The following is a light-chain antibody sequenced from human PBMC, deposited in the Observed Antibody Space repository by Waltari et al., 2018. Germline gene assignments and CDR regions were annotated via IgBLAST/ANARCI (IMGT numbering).Light chain of an antibody. Sequence: DIVLTQSPATLSFSPGDTATFSCRASQSVGNYLAWYQQSPVQPPRLLIYDASNRATGVPARFRGSGSGTEFTLTISSLEAEDFAVYYCQQRSNRTPHTFGPGARLEIK. CDR2: DAS. CDR3: QQRSNRTPHT. V-gene: IGKV3-11*01. J-gene: IGKJ2*01. CDR1: QSVGNY.